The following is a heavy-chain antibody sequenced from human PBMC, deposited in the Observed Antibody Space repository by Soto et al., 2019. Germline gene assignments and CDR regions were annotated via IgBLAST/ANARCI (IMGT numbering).Heavy chain of an antibody. J-gene: IGHJ4*02. D-gene: IGHD6-19*01. CDR3: AKSRDSTGWYYFDY. Sequence: SETLSLTCTVSGGSISSGGYYWSWIRQHPGKGLEWIGYIYYGGSTYYNPSLKSRVTISVDTSKNQFSLKLSSVTAADTAVYYCAKSRDSTGWYYFDYWGQGTLVTVSS. V-gene: IGHV4-31*03. CDR1: GGSISSGGYY. CDR2: IYYGGST.